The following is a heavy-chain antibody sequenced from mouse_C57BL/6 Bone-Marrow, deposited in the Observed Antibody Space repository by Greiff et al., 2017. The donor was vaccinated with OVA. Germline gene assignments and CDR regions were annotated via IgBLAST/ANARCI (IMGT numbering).Heavy chain of an antibody. D-gene: IGHD2-2*01. CDR3: TLWLRRGFAY. Sequence: EVQLQQSGAELVRPGASVKLSCTASGFNIKDDYMHWVKQRPEQGLEWIGWIDPENGDPEYASKFQGKATITADTSSNTAYLQLSSLTSEDTAVYYCTLWLRRGFAYWGQETLVTVSA. CDR2: IDPENGDP. V-gene: IGHV14-4*01. CDR1: GFNIKDDY. J-gene: IGHJ3*01.